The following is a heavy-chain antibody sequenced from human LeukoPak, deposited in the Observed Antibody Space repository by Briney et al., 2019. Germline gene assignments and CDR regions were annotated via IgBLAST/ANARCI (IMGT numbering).Heavy chain of an antibody. CDR1: GGSISDYY. Sequence: PSETLSLTCTVSGGSISDYYWSWIRQPPGKGLEWIGYIYYSGSTNYNPSLKSRVSISVDTSKNQFSLRLSSVTAADTAVYYCATTTVTTWRYYFNYWGQGTLVTVSS. CDR3: ATTTVTTWRYYFNY. D-gene: IGHD4-17*01. CDR2: IYYSGST. V-gene: IGHV4-59*01. J-gene: IGHJ4*02.